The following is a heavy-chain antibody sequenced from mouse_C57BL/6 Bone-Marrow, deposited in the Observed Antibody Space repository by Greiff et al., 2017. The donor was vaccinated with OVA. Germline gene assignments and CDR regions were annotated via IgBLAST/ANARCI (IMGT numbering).Heavy chain of an antibody. Sequence: VQLQQSGPGLVKPSQSLSLTCSVTGYSITSGYYWNWIRQFPGNKLEWMGYISYDGSNNYNPSLKNRISITRDTSKNQFFLKLNSVTTEDTATYYCAREGYYDYFDYWGQGTTLTVSS. CDR2: ISYDGSN. CDR3: AREGYYDYFDY. V-gene: IGHV3-6*01. CDR1: GYSITSGYY. D-gene: IGHD2-3*01. J-gene: IGHJ2*01.